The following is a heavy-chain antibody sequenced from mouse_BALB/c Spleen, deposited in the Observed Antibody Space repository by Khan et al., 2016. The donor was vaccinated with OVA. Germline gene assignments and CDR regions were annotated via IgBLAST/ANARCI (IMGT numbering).Heavy chain of an antibody. V-gene: IGHV3-2*02. CDR2: ISYSGST. J-gene: IGHJ2*01. D-gene: IGHD3-3*01. Sequence: EVQLQESGPGLVKPSQSLSLTCTVTGYSITSGYGWNWIRQFPGNKLEWLGYISYSGSTHYIPSLKSRISITRDTSKNQFFLQLNSVTTEDTTTYYYARTARIKYWGQGTTLTVSS. CDR1: GYSITSGYG. CDR3: ARTARIKY.